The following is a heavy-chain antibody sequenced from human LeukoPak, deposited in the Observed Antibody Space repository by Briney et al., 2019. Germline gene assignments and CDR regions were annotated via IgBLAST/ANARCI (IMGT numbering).Heavy chain of an antibody. J-gene: IGHJ4*02. D-gene: IGHD3-3*01. V-gene: IGHV3-48*03. CDR2: ISSSGSTI. Sequence: GGSLRLSCAASGFTFSSYEMNWVRQAPGKGLEWVSYISSSGSTIYYADSVKGRFTISRDNAKKSLYLQMISLRAEDTAVYYCARGVVGIDYWGQGTLVTVSS. CDR1: GFTFSSYE. CDR3: ARGVVGIDY.